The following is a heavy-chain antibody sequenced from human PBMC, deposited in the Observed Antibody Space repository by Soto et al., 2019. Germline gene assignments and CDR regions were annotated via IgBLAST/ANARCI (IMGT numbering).Heavy chain of an antibody. CDR3: ARDLGYCRSGTCSREWFDP. CDR2: VRGDNGHT. V-gene: IGHV1-18*01. CDR1: GYTFTTHG. J-gene: IGHJ5*02. D-gene: IGHD2-15*01. Sequence: QVQLVQSGAEVKKPGASVKVSCKASGYTFTTHGISWVRQVAGQGLEWMGWVRGDNGHTNYAQSLQGRVTMTTDTSTNTAYMELRSLRSDDTAVYYCARDLGYCRSGTCSREWFDPWGQGTLVTVSS.